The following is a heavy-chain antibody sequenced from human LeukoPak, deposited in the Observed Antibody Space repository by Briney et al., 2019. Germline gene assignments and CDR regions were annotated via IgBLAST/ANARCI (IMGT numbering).Heavy chain of an antibody. CDR1: GYTFTSYD. CDR3: ARELATIFGVVTAPIYYYYGMDV. CDR2: IYPNSGKT. D-gene: IGHD3-3*01. Sequence: ASVKVSCKASGYTFTSYDINWVRQATGQGLEWMGWIYPNSGKTDYAQKFQGRVTMTRNTSISTAYMELSSLRSEDTAVYYCARELATIFGVVTAPIYYYYGMDVWGQGTTVTVSS. J-gene: IGHJ6*02. V-gene: IGHV1-8*01.